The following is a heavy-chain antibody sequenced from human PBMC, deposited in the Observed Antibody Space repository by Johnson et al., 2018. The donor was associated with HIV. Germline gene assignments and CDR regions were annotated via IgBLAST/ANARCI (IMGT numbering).Heavy chain of an antibody. CDR3: AKDTIAGVKGDSLI. CDR1: GFTVSSNY. J-gene: IGHJ3*02. CDR2: IYSGGST. V-gene: IGHV3-66*03. D-gene: IGHD3-9*01. Sequence: VQLVESGGGLIQPGGSLRLSCAASGFTVSSNYMSWVRQAPGKGLEWVSVIYSGGSTYYADSVKGRFTISRDNSKNTLYLQMNSLRAEDTAVYYCAKDTIAGVKGDSLIWGQGTMATVSS.